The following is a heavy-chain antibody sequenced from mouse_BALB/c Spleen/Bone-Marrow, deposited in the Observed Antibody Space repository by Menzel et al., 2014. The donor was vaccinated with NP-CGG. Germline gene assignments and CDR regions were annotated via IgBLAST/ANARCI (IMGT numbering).Heavy chain of an antibody. CDR2: IAYGGIT. CDR1: GYSITNDYA. V-gene: IGHV3-2*02. CDR3: ARSGGSGFFYYFDY. J-gene: IGHJ2*01. Sequence: EVHLVESGPGLVKPSQSLSLTCTVTGYSITNDYAWNWIRQFPGNKLEWMGYIAYGGITRYNPSLKSRISITRDTSKNQFFLQLNSVTPEDTATYYCARSGGSGFFYYFDYWGQGTTLTVPS. D-gene: IGHD1-1*01.